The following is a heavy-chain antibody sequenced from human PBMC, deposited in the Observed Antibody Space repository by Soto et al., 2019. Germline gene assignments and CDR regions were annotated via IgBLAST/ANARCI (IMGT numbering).Heavy chain of an antibody. V-gene: IGHV1-69*13. CDR3: ARFGSSQPSAMVGAFDI. D-gene: IGHD3-10*01. CDR2: IIPIFGTA. Sequence: TVKVPCKDYVGTFRSYTITWVRQAPGQGLEWMGGIIPIFGTANYAQKFQGRVTITADESTSTAYMELSSLRSEDTAVYYCARFGSSQPSAMVGAFDIWGQGTMVTVSS. CDR1: VGTFRSYT. J-gene: IGHJ3*02.